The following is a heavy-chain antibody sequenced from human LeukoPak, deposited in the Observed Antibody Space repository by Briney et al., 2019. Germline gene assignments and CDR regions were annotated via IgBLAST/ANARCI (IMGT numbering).Heavy chain of an antibody. V-gene: IGHV4-34*01. CDR1: GGSFSGYY. CDR2: INHSGST. CDR3: ARSWLRRAFDI. J-gene: IGHJ3*02. D-gene: IGHD5-12*01. Sequence: PSETLSLTCAVYGGSFSGYYWSWIRQPPGKGLEWIGEINHSGSTNYNPSLKSRVTISVDTSKNQFSLKLSSVTAADTAVYYCARSWLRRAFDIWGQGTMVTVSS.